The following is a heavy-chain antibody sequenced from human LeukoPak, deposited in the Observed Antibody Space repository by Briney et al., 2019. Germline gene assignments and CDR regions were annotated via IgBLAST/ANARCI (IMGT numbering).Heavy chain of an antibody. CDR1: GYSFTNYY. V-gene: IGHV1-46*03. Sequence: ASLKVSCKASGYSFTNYYIYWVRQAPGHGLEWMGLINPSGTTSYAQKFQGRVTMTKDTSTNTVYMELSSLRSEDTAVYYCARGLAATFDYWGQGTLVTVSS. CDR2: INPSGTT. CDR3: ARGLAATFDY. J-gene: IGHJ4*02. D-gene: IGHD6-13*01.